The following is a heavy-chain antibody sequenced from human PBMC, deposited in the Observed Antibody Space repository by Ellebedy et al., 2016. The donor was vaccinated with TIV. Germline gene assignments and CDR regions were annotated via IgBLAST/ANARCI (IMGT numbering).Heavy chain of an antibody. J-gene: IGHJ4*02. CDR3: ARRKVRSGPAFDY. V-gene: IGHV4-59*08. CDR2: IYSSGIT. Sequence: MPSETLSLTCTVSGGSISSYYWSWIRQPPGKGLEWIGYIYSSGITNYNPALKSRVTISVDTSKNQFSLKLSSVTAADTAVYYCARRKVRSGPAFDYWGQGTLVTVSS. D-gene: IGHD3-10*01. CDR1: GGSISSYY.